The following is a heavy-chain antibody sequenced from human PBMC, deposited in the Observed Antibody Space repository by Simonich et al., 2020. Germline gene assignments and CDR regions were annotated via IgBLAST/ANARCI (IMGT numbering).Heavy chain of an antibody. CDR2: SSGSGGST. J-gene: IGHJ3*02. Sequence: GGGLVQPGGSLRLSCAASGFTFSSYAMSWVRQAPGEGLEWVSASSGSGGSTYYADSVKGRFTIFRDNSKNTLYLQMNSLRAEDTAVYYCAKDLGERITMIVVVIDAFDIWGQGTMVTVSS. CDR1: GFTFSSYA. V-gene: IGHV3-23*01. CDR3: AKDLGERITMIVVVIDAFDI. D-gene: IGHD3-22*01.